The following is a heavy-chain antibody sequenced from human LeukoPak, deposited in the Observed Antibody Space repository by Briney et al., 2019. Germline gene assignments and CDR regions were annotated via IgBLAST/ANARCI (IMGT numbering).Heavy chain of an antibody. V-gene: IGHV1-18*01. D-gene: IGHD2-8*01. CDR2: ISPHSHTT. CDR1: GYTFNNYI. Sequence: ASVTVSFNCSGYTFNNYIISWMWHAPGQGLEWVGWISPHSHTTHYAEKVQGRVTMTPDTSTSTVYMELRSRRSDDKAGYFCARGQSMYYWGQGTPVTVSS. CDR3: ARGQSMYY. J-gene: IGHJ4*02.